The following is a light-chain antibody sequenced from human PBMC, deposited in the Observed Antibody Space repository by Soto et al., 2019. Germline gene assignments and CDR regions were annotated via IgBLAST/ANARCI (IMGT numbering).Light chain of an antibody. Sequence: QSALTHPASVSGSPGQSITISCTGTRSDVGGYNYVSWYQQHPGKAPKLMISEVSNRPSGVSKRFSGSKSGNTASLTISGLQAEDEADCYCSSYTSSSTLYVFGTGTKLTVL. CDR3: SSYTSSSTLYV. CDR2: EVS. V-gene: IGLV2-14*01. J-gene: IGLJ1*01. CDR1: RSDVGGYNY.